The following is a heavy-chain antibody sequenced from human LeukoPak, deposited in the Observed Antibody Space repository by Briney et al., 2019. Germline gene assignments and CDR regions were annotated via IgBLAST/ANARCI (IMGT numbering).Heavy chain of an antibody. V-gene: IGHV6-1*01. Sequence: SQTLSLTCGVSGDSVSTISGAWNWVRQSPSRGLEWLGRTYYRSKWYYDYAVSVQGRITINPDTSKNQFSLQLSSVPPEDTAVYYCARDEGNTGWHTFDIWGQGTLITVSS. J-gene: IGHJ4*02. CDR2: TYYRSKWYY. CDR1: GDSVSTISGA. D-gene: IGHD6-19*01. CDR3: ARDEGNTGWHTFDI.